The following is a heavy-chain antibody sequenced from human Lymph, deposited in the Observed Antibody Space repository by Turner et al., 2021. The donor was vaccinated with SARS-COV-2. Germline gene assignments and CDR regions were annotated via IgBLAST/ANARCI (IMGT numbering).Heavy chain of an antibody. Sequence: VQLQESGPGLVRPSETLSLTCTVSGGSISSTSWSWIRQSPGRGLEWIGYFDQIGSIDYNPTIRSRVTISVDTSKNQLSLNLISVTAADTAVYYCARHQGATSGYDHGMNVWGQGTAVIVSS. D-gene: IGHD1-1*01. CDR3: ARHQGATSGYDHGMNV. CDR1: GGSISSTS. CDR2: FDQIGSI. J-gene: IGHJ6*02. V-gene: IGHV4-59*08.